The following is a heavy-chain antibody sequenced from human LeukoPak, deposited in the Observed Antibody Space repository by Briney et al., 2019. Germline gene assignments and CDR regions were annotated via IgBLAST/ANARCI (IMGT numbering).Heavy chain of an antibody. CDR3: ARDFSPSSYYDSSGYYAY. CDR1: GFTFSSYA. J-gene: IGHJ4*02. D-gene: IGHD3-22*01. V-gene: IGHV3-30-3*01. Sequence: RRSLRLSCAASGFTFSSYAMHWVRQAPGKGLEWVAVISYDGSNKSYADSVKGRFTISRDNSKNTLYLQMNSLRAEDTAVYYCARDFSPSSYYDSSGYYAYWGQGTLVTVSS. CDR2: ISYDGSNK.